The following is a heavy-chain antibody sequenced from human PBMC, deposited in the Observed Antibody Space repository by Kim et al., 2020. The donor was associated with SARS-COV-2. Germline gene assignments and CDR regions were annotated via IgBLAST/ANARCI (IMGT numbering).Heavy chain of an antibody. CDR2: INTNTGNP. V-gene: IGHV7-4-1*02. J-gene: IGHJ4*02. D-gene: IGHD3-22*01. CDR1: GYTFSNYA. Sequence: ASVKVSCKASGYTFSNYAINWVRQAPGQGLEWMGWINTNTGNPTYAQGFTGRFVFSLDTSVSTTYLQISSLKAEDTAVYYCARHDSSGLTDYWGQGTLVT. CDR3: ARHDSSGLTDY.